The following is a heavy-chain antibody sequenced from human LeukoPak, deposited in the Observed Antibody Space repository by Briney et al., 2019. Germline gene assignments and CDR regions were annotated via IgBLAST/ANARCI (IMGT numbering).Heavy chain of an antibody. CDR2: MNPNSGNT. CDR3: ASRLTDTVTTFYYFEY. Sequence: GASVKVSCKASGYTFTSYDINWVRQATGQGLEWMGWMNPNSGNTDYAQKFQGRVTITRNTSIGTAYMELSSLRSDDTAVYYCASRLTDTVTTFYYFEYWGQGTLVTVSS. J-gene: IGHJ4*02. D-gene: IGHD2/OR15-2a*01. CDR1: GYTFTSYD. V-gene: IGHV1-8*03.